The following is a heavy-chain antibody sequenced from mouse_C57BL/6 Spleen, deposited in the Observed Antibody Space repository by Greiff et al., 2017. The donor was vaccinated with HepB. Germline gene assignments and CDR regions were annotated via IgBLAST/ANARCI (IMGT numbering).Heavy chain of an antibody. CDR1: GFTFSSYA. CDR2: ISDGGSYT. CDR3: ARDEGLAWFAY. Sequence: EVKVVESGGGLVKPGGSLKLSCAASGFTFSSYAMSWVRQTPEKRLEWVATISDGGSYTYYPDNVKGRFTISRDNAKNNLYLQMSHLKSEDTAMYYCARDEGLAWFAYWGQGTLVTVSA. V-gene: IGHV5-4*01. J-gene: IGHJ3*01.